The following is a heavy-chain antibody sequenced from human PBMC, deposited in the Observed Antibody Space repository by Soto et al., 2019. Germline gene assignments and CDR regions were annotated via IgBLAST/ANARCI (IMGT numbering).Heavy chain of an antibody. V-gene: IGHV3-30*18. J-gene: IGHJ4*02. Sequence: GSLRLSCAASGFTFSSYGMHWVRQAPGKGLEWVAVISYDGSNKYYADSVKGRFTISRDNSKNTLYLQMNSLRAEDTAVYYCAKDRPQGLFDYWGQGTLVTVSS. D-gene: IGHD6-6*01. CDR1: GFTFSSYG. CDR3: AKDRPQGLFDY. CDR2: ISYDGSNK.